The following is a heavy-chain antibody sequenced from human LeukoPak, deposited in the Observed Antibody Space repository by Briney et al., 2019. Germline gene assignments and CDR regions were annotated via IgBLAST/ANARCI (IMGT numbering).Heavy chain of an antibody. CDR2: IYYSGST. CDR3: ARSYSTTGTYYFDY. V-gene: IGHV4-31*03. Sequence: SQPLSLTCTVSGGSVTSGGYSWNWIRQTPTKALAWIGYIYYSGSTYYNPSLKSRVTISVDTSKNQFSLKLSSVTAADTAVYYCARSYSTTGTYYFDYWGQGTLVTVSS. CDR1: GGSVTSGGYS. D-gene: IGHD1-1*01. J-gene: IGHJ4*02.